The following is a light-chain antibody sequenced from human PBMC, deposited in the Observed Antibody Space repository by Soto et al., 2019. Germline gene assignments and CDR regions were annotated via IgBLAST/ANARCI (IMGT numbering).Light chain of an antibody. J-gene: IGKJ4*01. V-gene: IGKV4-1*01. CDR3: QHYYNTPPT. Sequence: DIVMTQSPDSLAVSLGERATINCKSSQSVLYSSNNKNYLSWYQQRPGQPPKLLIYWASTRESGVPDRFSGSGSGTDFTLTISSLQAEDVALYYCQHYYNTPPTLGGGTKVDIK. CDR1: QSVLYSSNNKNY. CDR2: WAS.